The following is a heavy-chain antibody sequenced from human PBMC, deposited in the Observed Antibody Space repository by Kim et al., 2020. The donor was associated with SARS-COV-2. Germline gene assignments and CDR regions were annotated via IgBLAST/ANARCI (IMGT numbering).Heavy chain of an antibody. CDR3: AKNPGIAAAGTGYYYYGMDV. CDR1: GFTFSSYA. V-gene: IGHV3-23*01. CDR2: ISGSGGST. D-gene: IGHD6-13*01. J-gene: IGHJ6*02. Sequence: GGSLRLSCAASGFTFSSYAMSWVRQAPGKGLEWVSAISGSGGSTYYADSVKGRFTISRDNSKNTLYLQMNSLRAEDTAVYYCAKNPGIAAAGTGYYYYGMDVWGQGTTVTVSS.